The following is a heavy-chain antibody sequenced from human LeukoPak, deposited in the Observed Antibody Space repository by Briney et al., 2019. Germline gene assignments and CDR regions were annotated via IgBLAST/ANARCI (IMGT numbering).Heavy chain of an antibody. Sequence: PSETLSLTCTVSGGSISGYYWSWIRQPPGKGLEWIGYIYYSGSTNYNPSLKSRVTISVDTSKNQFSLRLRSVSAADTAVYYCARLGSCSTTNCYVHWFDLWGQGTVVSVPA. V-gene: IGHV4-59*01. J-gene: IGHJ5*02. CDR2: IYYSGST. CDR3: ARLGSCSTTNCYVHWFDL. CDR1: GGSISGYY. D-gene: IGHD2-2*01.